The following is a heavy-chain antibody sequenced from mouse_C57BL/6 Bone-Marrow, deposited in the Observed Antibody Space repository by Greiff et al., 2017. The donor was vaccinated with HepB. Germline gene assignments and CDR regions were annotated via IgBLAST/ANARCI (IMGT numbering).Heavy chain of an antibody. CDR1: GYTFTSYW. J-gene: IGHJ3*01. V-gene: IGHV1-52*01. D-gene: IGHD4-1*01. Sequence: QVQLQQPGAELVRPGSSVKLSCKASGYTFTSYWMHWVKQRPIQGLEWIGNIDPSDSETHYNQKFKDKATLTVDKSSSTAYMQLSSLTSEDSAVYYCSLTVTGAWFAYWGQGTLVTVSA. CDR2: IDPSDSET. CDR3: SLTVTGAWFAY.